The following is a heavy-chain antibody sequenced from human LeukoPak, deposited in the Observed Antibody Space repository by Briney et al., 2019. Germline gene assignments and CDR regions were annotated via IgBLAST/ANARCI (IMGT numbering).Heavy chain of an antibody. V-gene: IGHV3-21*01. CDR3: ARDGGDSSGYYYYYYYMDV. Sequence: PGGSLRLSCAASGFTFSSYSKNWVRQAPGKGLEWVSSISSSSSYIYYADSVKGRFTISRDNAKNSLYLQMNSLRAEDTAVYYCARDGGDSSGYYYYYYYMDVWGKGTTVTVSS. CDR1: GFTFSSYS. CDR2: ISSSSSYI. J-gene: IGHJ6*03. D-gene: IGHD3-22*01.